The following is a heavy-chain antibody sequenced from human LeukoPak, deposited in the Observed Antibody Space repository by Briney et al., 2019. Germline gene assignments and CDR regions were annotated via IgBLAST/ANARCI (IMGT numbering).Heavy chain of an antibody. V-gene: IGHV3-23*01. Sequence: GGSLRLSCAASGFKFSSYAMSWVRQAPGKGLEWVSDISGSGGSTFYADSVKGRFTISRDNSKNTLYLQMNSLRAEDTAVYYCAKLRGYSYGDFDYWGQGTLVTVSS. D-gene: IGHD5-18*01. CDR2: ISGSGGST. CDR1: GFKFSSYA. CDR3: AKLRGYSYGDFDY. J-gene: IGHJ4*02.